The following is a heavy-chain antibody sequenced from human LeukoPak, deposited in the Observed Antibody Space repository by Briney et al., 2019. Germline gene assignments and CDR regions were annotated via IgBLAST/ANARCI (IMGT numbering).Heavy chain of an antibody. CDR2: INPNSGGT. J-gene: IGHJ6*02. Sequence: GASVKVSCKASGYTFTGYYMHWVRQAPGQGLEWMGWINPNSGGTNYAQKFQGRVTMTRDTSISTAYMELSRLRSDDTAVYYCARPSGDRYYYYGMDVWGQGTTVTVSS. V-gene: IGHV1-2*02. D-gene: IGHD7-27*01. CDR1: GYTFTGYY. CDR3: ARPSGDRYYYYGMDV.